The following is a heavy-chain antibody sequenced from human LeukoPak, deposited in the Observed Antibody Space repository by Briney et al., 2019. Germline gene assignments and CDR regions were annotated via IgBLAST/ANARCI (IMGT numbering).Heavy chain of an antibody. V-gene: IGHV3-53*01. D-gene: IGHD3-3*01. CDR2: IYSGGST. CDR3: ARLQDFWSGYAFDI. Sequence: PGGSLRLSYAASGFTVSSNYMSWVRQAPGKGLEWVSVIYSGGSTYYADSVKGRFTISRDNSKNTLYLQMNSLRAEDTAVYYCARLQDFWSGYAFDIWGQGTMVTVSS. CDR1: GFTVSSNY. J-gene: IGHJ3*02.